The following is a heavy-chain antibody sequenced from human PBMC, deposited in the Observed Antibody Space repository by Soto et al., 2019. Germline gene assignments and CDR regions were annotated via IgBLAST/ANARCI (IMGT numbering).Heavy chain of an antibody. Sequence: PSETLSLTCAVYGGSFSGYYWSWIRQPPGKGLEWIGEINHSGSTNYNPSLKSRVTISVDTSKNQFSLKLSSVTAADTAVYYCARNEMGWNYGWFDPWGQGTLVTVSS. D-gene: IGHD1-7*01. CDR3: ARNEMGWNYGWFDP. CDR2: INHSGST. J-gene: IGHJ5*02. V-gene: IGHV4-34*01. CDR1: GGSFSGYY.